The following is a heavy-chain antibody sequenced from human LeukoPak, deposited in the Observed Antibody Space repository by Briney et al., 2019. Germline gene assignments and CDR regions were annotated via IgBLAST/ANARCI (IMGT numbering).Heavy chain of an antibody. J-gene: IGHJ2*01. V-gene: IGHV4-61*02. CDR3: ARGCRDGYSNYWYFDL. CDR1: GGPISSGSYY. D-gene: IGHD5-24*01. Sequence: PSETLSLTCTVSGGPISSGSYYWSWIRQPAGKGLEYIGLIFPSGSTNYNPSLKSRLTISVDTSKNQFSLKLSSVTAADTAVYYCARGCRDGYSNYWYFDLWGRGTLVTVSS. CDR2: IFPSGST.